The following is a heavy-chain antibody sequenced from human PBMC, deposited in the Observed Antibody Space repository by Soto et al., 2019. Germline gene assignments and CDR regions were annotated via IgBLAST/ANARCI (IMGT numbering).Heavy chain of an antibody. CDR3: ATSITVWGAFNI. CDR2: LIPILGIA. J-gene: IGHJ3*02. CDR1: GYTFTSYG. V-gene: IGHV1-69*04. Sequence: SVKVSCKASGYTFTSYGISWVRQAPGQGLEWMGRLIPILGIANYAQKLQGRVTITADKSTSTAYMELSTLRSEDTAMYYCATSITVWGAFNIWGQGTMVTVSS. D-gene: IGHD4-4*01.